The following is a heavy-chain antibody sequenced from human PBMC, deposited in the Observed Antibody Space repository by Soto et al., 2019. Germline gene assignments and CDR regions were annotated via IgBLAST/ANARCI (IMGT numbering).Heavy chain of an antibody. D-gene: IGHD1-26*01. CDR1: GGSFSKYG. Sequence: QVQLVQSGAEVKMPGSSVRVSRKASGGSFSKYGISWVRQAPGQGLEWMGGIIPMFGIGNYAEKFLGRVTITADESTSTSHMELSSLRSEDTAVYFCARGYRETYFYAMDVWGQGTTVTVSS. J-gene: IGHJ6*02. CDR3: ARGYRETYFYAMDV. CDR2: IIPMFGIG. V-gene: IGHV1-69*01.